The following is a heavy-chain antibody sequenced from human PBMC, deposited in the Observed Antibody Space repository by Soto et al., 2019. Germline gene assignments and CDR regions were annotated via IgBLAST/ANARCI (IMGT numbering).Heavy chain of an antibody. Sequence: LETLSLTCAVYGGSFSGYYWSWIRQPPGKGLEWIGEINHSGSTNYNPSLKSRVTISVDTSKNQFSLKLSSVTAADTAVYYCARGAGLYYGSGSYYKNYYYGMDVWGQGTTVTVSS. V-gene: IGHV4-34*01. CDR1: GGSFSGYY. CDR3: ARGAGLYYGSGSYYKNYYYGMDV. CDR2: INHSGST. D-gene: IGHD3-10*01. J-gene: IGHJ6*02.